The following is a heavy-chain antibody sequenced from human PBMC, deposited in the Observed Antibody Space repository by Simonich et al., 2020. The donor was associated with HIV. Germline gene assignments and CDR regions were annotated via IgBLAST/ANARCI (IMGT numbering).Heavy chain of an antibody. CDR2: INHSGST. V-gene: IGHV4-34*01. CDR3: ARGVETGGTFDY. J-gene: IGHJ4*02. D-gene: IGHD7-27*01. Sequence: HVQLQQWGAGLLKPSETLSLTCAVYVETFSANYWGWIRQSPGKGLEWIGEINHSGSTNYNPSLKSRVTISVDTSKNQFSLKLNSVTAADTAVYYCARGVETGGTFDYWGQGTLVTVSS. CDR1: VETFSANY.